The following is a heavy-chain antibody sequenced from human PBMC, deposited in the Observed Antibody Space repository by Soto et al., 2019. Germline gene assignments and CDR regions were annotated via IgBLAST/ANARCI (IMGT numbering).Heavy chain of an antibody. J-gene: IGHJ5*02. V-gene: IGHV1-69*01. CDR3: ARKRGRRAINMVRAEFDP. CDR2: IIPIFGTA. CDR1: GGTFSSYA. D-gene: IGHD3-10*01. Sequence: QVQLVQSGAEVKKPGSSVKVSCKASGGTFSSYAISWVRQAPGQGHEWMGGIIPIFGTANYAQKFQGRVTITADESTSTAYMELSSLRSEDTAVYYCARKRGRRAINMVRAEFDPWGQGTLVTVSS.